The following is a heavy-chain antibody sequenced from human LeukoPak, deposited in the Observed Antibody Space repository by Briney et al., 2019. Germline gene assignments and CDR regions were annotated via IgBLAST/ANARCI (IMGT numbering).Heavy chain of an antibody. J-gene: IGHJ4*02. V-gene: IGHV3-66*04. D-gene: IGHD6-19*01. CDR1: GFTVSSNY. Sequence: GGSLRLSCAASGFTVSSNYMSWVRQAPGKGLEWVSVIYSGGSTYYADSVKGRFTISRDNSKNTLYLQMNSLRAEDTAVYYCAKHGEYSSGSTHYYFDYWGQGTLVTVSS. CDR2: IYSGGST. CDR3: AKHGEYSSGSTHYYFDY.